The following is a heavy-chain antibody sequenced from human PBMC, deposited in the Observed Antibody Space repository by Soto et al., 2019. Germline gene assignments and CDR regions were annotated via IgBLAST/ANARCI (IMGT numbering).Heavy chain of an antibody. D-gene: IGHD3-10*01. V-gene: IGHV4-39*01. J-gene: IGHJ4*02. CDR2: IYYSGST. CDR1: GGPISRSSYY. Sequence: QLQLQESGPGLVKPSETLSLTCTVSGGPISRSSYYWGWIRQPPGKGLEWIGSIYYSGSTYYNPSLKSRVTISVCTSKTQFSLKLSSVTAADTAVYYCARHAYYSSGSYYIGFDSWGQGTLVTVSS. CDR3: ARHAYYSSGSYYIGFDS.